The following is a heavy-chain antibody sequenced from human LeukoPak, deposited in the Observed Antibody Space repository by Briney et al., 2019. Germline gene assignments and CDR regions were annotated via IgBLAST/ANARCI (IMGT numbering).Heavy chain of an antibody. CDR2: IYSGGST. D-gene: IGHD6-6*01. J-gene: IGHJ4*02. V-gene: IGHV3-53*01. CDR3: ARESSSFLDY. Sequence: GGSLRLSCAASGFTVSSNYMSWVRQAPGKGLEWVSVIYSGGSTYYADSVKGRFTISRDNSKNTLYLQMNSLRADDTAVYYCARESSSFLDYGGQGTLVTVSS. CDR1: GFTVSSNY.